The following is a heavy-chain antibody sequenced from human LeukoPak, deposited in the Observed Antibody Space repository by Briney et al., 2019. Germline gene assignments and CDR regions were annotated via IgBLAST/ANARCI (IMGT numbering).Heavy chain of an antibody. J-gene: IGHJ4*02. Sequence: GGSLRLSCVATGFTVSGSYLSWVRQAPGKELEWVSVIYRDGETYYAGSVKGRFTISRDNSKNTVYLQMTNLRVEDTAVYYCARLTVVTATRSLDYWGQGTLVTVSS. CDR1: GFTVSGSY. CDR3: ARLTVVTATRSLDY. D-gene: IGHD2-21*02. CDR2: IYRDGET. V-gene: IGHV3-53*01.